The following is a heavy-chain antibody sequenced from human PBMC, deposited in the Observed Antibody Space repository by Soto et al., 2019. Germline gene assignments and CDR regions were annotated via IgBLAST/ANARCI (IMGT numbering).Heavy chain of an antibody. CDR3: ARDNGSGPYYYYYYMDV. CDR1: GGSISSYY. D-gene: IGHD3-10*01. J-gene: IGHJ6*03. CDR2: IYYSGST. V-gene: IGHV4-59*01. Sequence: SETLSLTCTVSGGSISSYYWSWIRQPPGKGLEWIGYIYYSGSTNYNPSLKSRVTISVDTSKNQFSLKLSSVTAADTAVYYCARDNGSGPYYYYYYMDVWGKGTTVTVSS.